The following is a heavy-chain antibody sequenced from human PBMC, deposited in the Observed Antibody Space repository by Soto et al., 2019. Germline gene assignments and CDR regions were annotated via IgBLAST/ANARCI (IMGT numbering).Heavy chain of an antibody. CDR3: AKDEGVGGTLGLFDY. CDR1: GFDFTYYA. CDR2: MSSDGSKI. D-gene: IGHD1-26*01. Sequence: QVQLVESGGGAVQPGESLRLSCVASGFDFTYYAMHWVRQAPGKGLESVAVMSSDGSKIHHTDSVKGRFTISRDNSKNTLYLQMSSLRKEDTAVYFCAKDEGVGGTLGLFDYWGQGTPVSVSS. V-gene: IGHV3-30*18. J-gene: IGHJ4*02.